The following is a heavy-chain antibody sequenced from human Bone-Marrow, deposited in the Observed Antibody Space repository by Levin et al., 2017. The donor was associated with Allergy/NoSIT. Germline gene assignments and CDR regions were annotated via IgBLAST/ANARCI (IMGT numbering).Heavy chain of an antibody. Sequence: GGSLRLSCAASGFTLSNVWMSWVRQAPGKGLEWVGRIISKAGGGTTDYAAPVKGRFTISRDDSKNTLYLQMNRLNTEDAAVYYCTTHSETYVLGNWGQGTVVTVS. CDR1: GFTLSNVW. D-gene: IGHD1-26*01. CDR3: TTHSETYVLGN. CDR2: IISKAGGGTT. V-gene: IGHV3-15*01. J-gene: IGHJ4*02.